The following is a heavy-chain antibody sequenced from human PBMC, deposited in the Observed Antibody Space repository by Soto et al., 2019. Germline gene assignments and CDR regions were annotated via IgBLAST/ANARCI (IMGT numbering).Heavy chain of an antibody. Sequence: QVQLVQSGAEVKKPGASVKVSCKASGYTFTSYGISWVRQAPGQGLEWMGWISAYNGNTNYAQKLQGRVTMTTDTSTSSAYMVLRSLRSDDTAEYYCYYYDSSGSNDYWGQGTLVTVSS. V-gene: IGHV1-18*01. J-gene: IGHJ4*02. D-gene: IGHD3-22*01. CDR3: YYYDSSGSNDY. CDR1: GYTFTSYG. CDR2: ISAYNGNT.